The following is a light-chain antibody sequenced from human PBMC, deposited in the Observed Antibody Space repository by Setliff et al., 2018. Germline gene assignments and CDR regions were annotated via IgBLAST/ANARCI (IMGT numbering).Light chain of an antibody. Sequence: QSVLSQPRSVSGSPGQSVTTSCTGTSSDVGAYVHVSWYQQHPDTAPKLILYDVNNRPSGVPDRFSGSKFGNTASLTISGLQTEDEADYYCCSYAGIHTLIFGGGTK. CDR2: DVN. CDR1: SSDVGAYVH. J-gene: IGLJ2*01. CDR3: CSYAGIHTLI. V-gene: IGLV2-11*01.